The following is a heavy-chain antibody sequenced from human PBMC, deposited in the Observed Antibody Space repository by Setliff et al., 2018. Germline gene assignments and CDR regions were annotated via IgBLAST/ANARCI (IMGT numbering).Heavy chain of an antibody. CDR3: ARVTGFSYMDV. CDR2: IYTDGST. J-gene: IGHJ6*03. Sequence: PSETLSLTCTVSGDSISRAKYYWSWIRQSAGKGLGCIGRIYTDGSTKYNPSLNSRVTLLIDTAMNQISLRLSSVTAADTAVYFCARVTGFSYMDVWGKGTTVTVSS. V-gene: IGHV4-61*02. CDR1: GDSISRAKYY. D-gene: IGHD3-3*01.